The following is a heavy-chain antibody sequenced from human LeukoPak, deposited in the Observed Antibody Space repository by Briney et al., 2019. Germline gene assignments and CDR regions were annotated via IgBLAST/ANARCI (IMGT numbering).Heavy chain of an antibody. CDR2: ISYDGSNK. Sequence: GGSLRLSCAASGFTFSSYAMHWVRQAPGKGLEWVAVISYDGSNKYYADSVKGRFTISRDNSKNTLYLQMNSLRAEDTAVYYCARDRDSSGLYYYGMDVWGQGTTVTVSS. CDR1: GFTFSSYA. CDR3: ARDRDSSGLYYYGMDV. V-gene: IGHV3-30*04. D-gene: IGHD6-19*01. J-gene: IGHJ6*02.